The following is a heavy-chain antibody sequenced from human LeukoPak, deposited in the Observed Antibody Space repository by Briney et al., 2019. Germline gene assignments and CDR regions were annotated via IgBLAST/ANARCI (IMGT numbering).Heavy chain of an antibody. D-gene: IGHD6-13*01. V-gene: IGHV4-34*01. CDR1: GGSISSYY. Sequence: PSETLSLTCTVSGGSISSYYWSWIRQPPGKGLEWIGEINHSGSTNYNPSLKSRVTISVDTSKNQFSLKLSSVTAADTAVYYCARGGTGSSWSLRQSYYFDYWGQGTLVTVSS. CDR3: ARGGTGSSWSLRQSYYFDY. CDR2: INHSGST. J-gene: IGHJ4*02.